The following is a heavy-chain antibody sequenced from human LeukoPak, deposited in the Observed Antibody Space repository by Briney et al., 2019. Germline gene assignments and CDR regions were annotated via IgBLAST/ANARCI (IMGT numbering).Heavy chain of an antibody. J-gene: IGHJ4*02. Sequence: GGSLRLSCSASGFTFSSYAMHWVRQAPGKGLEYVSAISSNGGSTYYADSGKGRFTISRDNSKNTLYLQMNSLSAEDAAVYYCVKAPIRGIYCSSTSCYSHFDYWGRGSLVTVSS. D-gene: IGHD2-2*01. CDR3: VKAPIRGIYCSSTSCYSHFDY. CDR2: ISSNGGST. V-gene: IGHV3-64*03. CDR1: GFTFSSYA.